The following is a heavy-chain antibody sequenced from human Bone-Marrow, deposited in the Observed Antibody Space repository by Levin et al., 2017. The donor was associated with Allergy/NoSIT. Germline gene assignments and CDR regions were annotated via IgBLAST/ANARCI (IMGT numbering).Heavy chain of an antibody. Sequence: PAASVKVSCAASGFTFTNYGMHWVRQAPGKGLEWVAYLSYDGRNKYYAESVKGRFTISRDNVKDRLFLEMDTLRTDDTAVYFCAKDPCSSATCYGSYYYFDGMDAWGRGTTVTVSS. J-gene: IGHJ6*02. V-gene: IGHV3-30*02. CDR2: LSYDGRNK. CDR1: GFTFTNYG. CDR3: AKDPCSSATCYGSYYYFDGMDA. D-gene: IGHD2-2*01.